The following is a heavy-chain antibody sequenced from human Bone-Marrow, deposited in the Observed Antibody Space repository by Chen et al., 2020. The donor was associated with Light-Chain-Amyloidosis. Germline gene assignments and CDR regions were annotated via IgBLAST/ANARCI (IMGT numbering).Heavy chain of an antibody. J-gene: IGHJ6*02. CDR1: GVSLSAYD. V-gene: IGHV4-59*01. Sequence: QVQLQQSGPGLVKPSETLSLTCSVSGVSLSAYDWSWIRQPPGKGLEWIGYTDWGGSTTYKPSLKSRVTISVDMSKNHFSLELTSVTAADAAVYYCAKDSDNGMDVWGQGTTVTVSS. CDR3: AKDSDNGMDV. D-gene: IGHD3-10*01. CDR2: TDWGGST.